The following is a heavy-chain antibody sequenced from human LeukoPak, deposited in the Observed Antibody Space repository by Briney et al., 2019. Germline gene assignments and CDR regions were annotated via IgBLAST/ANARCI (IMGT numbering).Heavy chain of an antibody. CDR1: GGSISSSNW. J-gene: IGHJ2*01. CDR3: ARGNWGVSRRYWYFDL. V-gene: IGHV4-4*02. CDR2: INHSGST. Sequence: KPSGTLSLTCAVSGGSISSSNWWSWVRQPPGKGLEWIGEINHSGSTNYNPSLKSRVTISVDTSKNQFSLKLSSVTAADTAVYYCARGNWGVSRRYWYFDLWGRGTLVTVSS. D-gene: IGHD7-27*01.